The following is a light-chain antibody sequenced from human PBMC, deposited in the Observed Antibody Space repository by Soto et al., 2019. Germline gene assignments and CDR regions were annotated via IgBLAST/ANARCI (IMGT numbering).Light chain of an antibody. CDR2: GAA. CDR3: QQYATYEPST. Sequence: EIAMTQSPATLSVSPGERATLSCRASQSVFSSLAWYQHKPGQATRLIIYGAATRATGIPARFSGSGSATEFSLTISSLESGDSGDYHCQQYATYEPSTFGQGAKVDIK. CDR1: QSVFSS. J-gene: IGKJ1*01. V-gene: IGKV3-15*01.